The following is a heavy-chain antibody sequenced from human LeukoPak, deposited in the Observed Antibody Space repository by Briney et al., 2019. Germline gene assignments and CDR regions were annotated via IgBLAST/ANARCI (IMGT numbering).Heavy chain of an antibody. V-gene: IGHV1-69*04. CDR1: GGSFSYYS. D-gene: IGHD6-25*01. CDR3: ARDAAPQSA. CDR2: IFPTLGIT. Sequence: SVKVSCKASGGSFSYYSITWVRQAPGQGLEWMGRIFPTLGITNYAQRFQGRVSITADKSANTVYMELTSLISEDTAVYYCARDAAPQSAWGQGTQVTVSS. J-gene: IGHJ5*02.